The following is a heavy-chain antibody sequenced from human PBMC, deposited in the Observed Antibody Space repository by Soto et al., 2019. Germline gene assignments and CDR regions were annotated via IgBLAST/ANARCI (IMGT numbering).Heavy chain of an antibody. D-gene: IGHD1-26*01. CDR2: ISSSGSTI. CDR1: GFTFSSYE. J-gene: IGHJ4*02. Sequence: EVQLVESGGGLVQPGGSLRLSCAASGFTFSSYEMNWVRQAPGKGLEWVSYISSSGSTIYYADSVKGRFTISRDNAKNSLYLQMNSLRAEDTAVYYCARYWLVGALDYWGQGTLVTVSS. V-gene: IGHV3-48*03. CDR3: ARYWLVGALDY.